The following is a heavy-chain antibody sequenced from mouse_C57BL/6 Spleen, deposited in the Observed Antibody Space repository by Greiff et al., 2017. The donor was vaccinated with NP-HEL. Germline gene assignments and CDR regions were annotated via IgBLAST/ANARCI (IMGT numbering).Heavy chain of an antibody. J-gene: IGHJ2*01. D-gene: IGHD2-5*01. Sequence: QVQLQQPGAELVKPGASVKLSCKASGYTFTSYWMQWVKQRPGQGLEWIGEIDPSDSYTNYNQKFKGKATLTVDTSSSTAYMQLSSLTSEDSAVYYCARRGYSNYDWGQGTTLTVSS. CDR2: IDPSDSYT. CDR1: GYTFTSYW. V-gene: IGHV1-50*01. CDR3: ARRGYSNYD.